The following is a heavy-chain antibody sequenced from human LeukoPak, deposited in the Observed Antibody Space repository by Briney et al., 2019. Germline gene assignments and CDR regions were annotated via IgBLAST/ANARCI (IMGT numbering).Heavy chain of an antibody. D-gene: IGHD3-22*01. CDR3: ARVYSGYYYGAFDY. CDR1: GGSISGYY. J-gene: IGHJ4*02. CDR2: INHSGST. V-gene: IGHV4-34*01. Sequence: SETLSLTCTVSGGSISGYYWSWIRQPPGKGLEWIGEINHSGSTNYNPSLKSRVTISVDTSKNQFSLKLSSVTAADTAVYYCARVYSGYYYGAFDYWGQGTLVTVSS.